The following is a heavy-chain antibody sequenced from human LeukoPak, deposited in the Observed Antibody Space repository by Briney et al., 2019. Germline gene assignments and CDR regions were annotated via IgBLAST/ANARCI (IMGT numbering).Heavy chain of an antibody. CDR2: ISSSSSYI. CDR3: ARDPSGWYFDY. Sequence: GGSLRLSCAASGFTFSSYSMSWVRQAPGKGLEWVSSISSSSSYIYYADSVKGRFTISRDNAKNSLYLQMNSLRAEDTAVYYCARDPSGWYFDYWGQGTLVTVSS. D-gene: IGHD6-19*01. J-gene: IGHJ4*02. V-gene: IGHV3-21*01. CDR1: GFTFSSYS.